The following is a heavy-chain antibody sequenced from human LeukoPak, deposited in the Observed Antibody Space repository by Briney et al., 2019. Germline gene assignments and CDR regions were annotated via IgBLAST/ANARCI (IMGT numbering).Heavy chain of an antibody. J-gene: IGHJ4*02. Sequence: SVKVSCKASGGTFSSYAISWVRQAPGQGLEWMGRIIPILGIANYAQKFQGRVTITADKSTSTAYMELSSLRSEDTAVYYCARGGYDYPTDFDYWGQGTLVTVSS. D-gene: IGHD5-12*01. V-gene: IGHV1-69*04. CDR1: GGTFSSYA. CDR2: IIPILGIA. CDR3: ARGGYDYPTDFDY.